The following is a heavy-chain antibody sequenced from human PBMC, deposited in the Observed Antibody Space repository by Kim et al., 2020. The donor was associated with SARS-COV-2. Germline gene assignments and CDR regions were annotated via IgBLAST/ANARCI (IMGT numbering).Heavy chain of an antibody. CDR1: GGTFSSYA. V-gene: IGHV1-69*13. CDR2: IIPIFGTA. D-gene: IGHD6-13*01. J-gene: IGHJ6*02. Sequence: SVKVSCKASGGTFSSYAISWVRQAPGQGLEWMGGIIPIFGTANYAQKFQGRVTITADESTSTAYMELSSLRSEDTAVYYCARDCPGYSSSWCHPYYYYGMDVWGQGTTVTVSS. CDR3: ARDCPGYSSSWCHPYYYYGMDV.